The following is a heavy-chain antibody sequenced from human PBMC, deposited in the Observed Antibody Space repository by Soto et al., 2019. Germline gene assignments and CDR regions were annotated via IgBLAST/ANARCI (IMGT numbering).Heavy chain of an antibody. CDR3: AREYGYYYDSSGYYYDY. V-gene: IGHV3-21*01. CDR2: ISSSSSYI. Sequence: LRLSCTASGFTFSSYAMSWVRQAPGKGLEWVSAISSSSSYIYYADSVKGRFTISRDNAKNSLYLQMNSLRAEDTAVYYCAREYGYYYDSSGYYYDYWGQGTLVTVSS. CDR1: GFTFSSYA. D-gene: IGHD3-22*01. J-gene: IGHJ4*02.